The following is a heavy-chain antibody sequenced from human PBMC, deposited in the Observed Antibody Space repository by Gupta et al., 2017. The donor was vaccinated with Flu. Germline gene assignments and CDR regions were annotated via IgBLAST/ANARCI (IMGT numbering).Heavy chain of an antibody. Sequence: YGMHWVRQAPGKGLEWVAVISSDGSNISYADSGKGRFTISRDNSKNTLYLQMNSLRVDDTAVYYCAKRDGFSRDPYGMDVWVQGTTVTVSS. CDR1: YG. CDR2: ISSDGSNI. V-gene: IGHV3-30*18. J-gene: IGHJ6*02. D-gene: IGHD2-2*01. CDR3: AKRDGFSRDPYGMDV.